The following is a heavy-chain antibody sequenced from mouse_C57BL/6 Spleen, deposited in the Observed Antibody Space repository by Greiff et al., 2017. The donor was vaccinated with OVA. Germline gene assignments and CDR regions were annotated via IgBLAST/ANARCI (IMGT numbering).Heavy chain of an antibody. J-gene: IGHJ4*01. V-gene: IGHV1-55*01. CDR2: IYPGSGST. CDR1: GYTFTSYW. Sequence: QVQLQQPGAELVKPGASVKMSCKASGYTFTSYWITWVKQRPGQGLEWIGDIYPGSGSTNYNEKFKSKATLTVDTSSSTAYMQRSSLTSEDSAVYYCARASSGYEGAMDYWGQGTSVTVSS. CDR3: ARASSGYEGAMDY. D-gene: IGHD3-2*02.